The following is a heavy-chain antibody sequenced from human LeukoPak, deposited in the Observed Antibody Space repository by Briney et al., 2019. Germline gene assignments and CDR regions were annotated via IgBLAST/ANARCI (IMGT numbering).Heavy chain of an antibody. CDR2: IKQDGSDK. J-gene: IGHJ4*02. Sequence: GGSLTLSCAASGFPFSSYWMSWVRQAPGKGLEWVANIKQDGSDKYYVDSVKGRFSISRDNAKNSLYLQLNSLRADDTAVYYCARLTGTTGFDYWGQGTLVTVSS. D-gene: IGHD1-1*01. CDR3: ARLTGTTGFDY. V-gene: IGHV3-7*01. CDR1: GFPFSSYW.